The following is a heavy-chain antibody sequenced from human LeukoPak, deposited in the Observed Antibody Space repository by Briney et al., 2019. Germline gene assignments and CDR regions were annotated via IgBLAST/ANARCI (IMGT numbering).Heavy chain of an antibody. CDR3: TRDPRHFDS. Sequence: GGSLRLSCAASGFTFSSYSMNWVRQAPGKGLEWVSYIRSSSSTIYYADSVKGRFTISRDNAKNSLYLQMSSLRVEDTAVYYCTRDPRHFDSCGQGTLVTVSS. CDR2: IRSSSSTI. CDR1: GFTFSSYS. J-gene: IGHJ5*01. V-gene: IGHV3-48*01. D-gene: IGHD6-6*01.